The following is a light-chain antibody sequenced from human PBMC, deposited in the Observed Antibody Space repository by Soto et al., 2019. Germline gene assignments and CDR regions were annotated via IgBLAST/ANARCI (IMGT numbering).Light chain of an antibody. CDR1: SSDVGVDND. J-gene: IGLJ1*01. Sequence: QSALTQPASVSGSPGQSITISCTGTSSDVGVDNDVSWYQQHPGKAPKLMIYVVTYRPSGVSNRFSGSKSGNTASLTISGLQAEDEADYYCSSYTSSSTYVFGTGTKLTVL. V-gene: IGLV2-14*01. CDR2: VVT. CDR3: SSYTSSSTYV.